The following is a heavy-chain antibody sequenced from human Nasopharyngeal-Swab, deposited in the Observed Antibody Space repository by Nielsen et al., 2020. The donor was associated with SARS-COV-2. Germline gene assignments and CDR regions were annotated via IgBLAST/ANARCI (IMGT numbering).Heavy chain of an antibody. D-gene: IGHD3-22*01. Sequence: VRQAPGKGLEWVSVIYSGGATHYADSVRGRLTISRDNSKNTLYLQMNSLRAEDTAVYYCARGLNYYDRNGYYNYWGQGTLVTVSS. V-gene: IGHV3-53*01. J-gene: IGHJ4*02. CDR3: ARGLNYYDRNGYYNY. CDR2: IYSGGAT.